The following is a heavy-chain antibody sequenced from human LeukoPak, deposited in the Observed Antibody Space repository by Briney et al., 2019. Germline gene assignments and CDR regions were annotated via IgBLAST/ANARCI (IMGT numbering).Heavy chain of an antibody. CDR3: ATLRGYCSSTSCSVVPRANWFDP. D-gene: IGHD2-2*01. J-gene: IGHJ5*02. Sequence: KPGGSLRLSCAASGFTFSSYSMNWVRQAPGKGLEWVSSISSSSSYIYYADSVKGRFTISRDNAKNSLYLQMNSLRAEDTAVYYCATLRGYCSSTSCSVVPRANWFDPWGQGTLVTVSS. CDR2: ISSSSSYI. V-gene: IGHV3-21*01. CDR1: GFTFSSYS.